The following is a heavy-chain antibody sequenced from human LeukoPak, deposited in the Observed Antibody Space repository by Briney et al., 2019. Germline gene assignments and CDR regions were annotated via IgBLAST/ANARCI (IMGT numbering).Heavy chain of an antibody. V-gene: IGHV1-18*01. Sequence: ASVKVSCKASGYTFTSYGISWVRQAPGQGLEWMGWISAYNSNTNYAQKLQGRVTMTTDTSTSAAYMELRSLRSDDTAVYYCARDLKGDYAVLNWFDPWGQGTLVTVSS. CDR3: ARDLKGDYAVLNWFDP. CDR1: GYTFTSYG. CDR2: ISAYNSNT. D-gene: IGHD4-17*01. J-gene: IGHJ5*02.